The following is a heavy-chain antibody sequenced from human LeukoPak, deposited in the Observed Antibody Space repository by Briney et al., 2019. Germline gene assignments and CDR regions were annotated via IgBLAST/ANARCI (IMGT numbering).Heavy chain of an antibody. J-gene: IGHJ4*02. Sequence: SETLSLTCAVYGGSFSGYYWSWIRQPPGKGLEWIGEINHSGSTNYNPSLKSRVTISVDTSKNQFSLKLSSVTAADTAVYYCARGYGSGSYYPYWGQGTLVAVSS. CDR3: ARGYGSGSYYPY. CDR1: GGSFSGYY. V-gene: IGHV4-34*01. CDR2: INHSGST. D-gene: IGHD3-10*01.